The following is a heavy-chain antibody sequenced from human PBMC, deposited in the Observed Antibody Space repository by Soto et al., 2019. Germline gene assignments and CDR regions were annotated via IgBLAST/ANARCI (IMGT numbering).Heavy chain of an antibody. J-gene: IGHJ6*03. V-gene: IGHV4-39*01. CDR2: IYYSGST. D-gene: IGHD4-17*01. CDR3: ARQTVRYYYYYYYMDV. CDR1: GGSISSSSYY. Sequence: SETLSLTCTVSGGSISSSSYYWGWIRQPPGKGLEWIGSIYYSGSTYYNPSLKSRVTISVDTSKNQFSLKLSSVTAADTAVYYCARQTVRYYYYYYYMDVWGKGTTVTVSS.